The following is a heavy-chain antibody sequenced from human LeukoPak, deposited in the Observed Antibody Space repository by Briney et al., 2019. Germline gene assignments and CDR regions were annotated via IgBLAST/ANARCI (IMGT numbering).Heavy chain of an antibody. D-gene: IGHD3-10*01. Sequence: PSETLSLTCAVSGGSISSGGYSWSWIRQPPGKGLEWIGYIYYSGSTNYNPSLKSRVTISVDTSKNQFSLKLSSVTAADTAVYYCARAIAKWFGEFPLVFDPWGQGTLVTVSS. J-gene: IGHJ5*02. CDR3: ARAIAKWFGEFPLVFDP. CDR2: IYYSGST. V-gene: IGHV4-61*08. CDR1: GGSISSGGYS.